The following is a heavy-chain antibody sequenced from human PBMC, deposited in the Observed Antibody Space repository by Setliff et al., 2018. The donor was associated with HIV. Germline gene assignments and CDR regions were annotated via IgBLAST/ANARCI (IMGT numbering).Heavy chain of an antibody. CDR2: ISAYTGNT. CDR3: ARSRRSSDDSFDF. V-gene: IGHV1-18*01. CDR1: GYSVATHG. Sequence: GASVKVSCKTSGYSVATHGLSWVRQAPGEGLEWMGWISAYTGNTNYAQKFHGRVSMTTDSSTSTGYMELTSLRSDDTAVYYCARSRRSSDDSFDFWGQGTLVTVSS. D-gene: IGHD1-26*01. J-gene: IGHJ3*01.